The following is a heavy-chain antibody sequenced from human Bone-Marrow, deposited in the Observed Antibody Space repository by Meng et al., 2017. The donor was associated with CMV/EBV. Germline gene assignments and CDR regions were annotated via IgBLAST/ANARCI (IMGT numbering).Heavy chain of an antibody. CDR3: ASFDCSSTSCYTGYYYYGMDV. D-gene: IGHD2-2*02. Sequence: ASVKVSCKASGFTFTSSAVQWVRQAPGQGLEWMGWINPNSGGTNYAQKFQGRVTMTRDTSISTAYMELSRLRSDDTAVYYCASFDCSSTSCYTGYYYYGMDVWGQGTTVTVSS. CDR1: GFTFTSSA. V-gene: IGHV1-2*02. J-gene: IGHJ6*02. CDR2: INPNSGGT.